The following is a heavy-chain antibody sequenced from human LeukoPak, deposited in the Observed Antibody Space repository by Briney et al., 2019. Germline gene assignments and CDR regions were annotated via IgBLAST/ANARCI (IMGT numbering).Heavy chain of an antibody. CDR1: GGTFSSYA. D-gene: IGHD3-3*01. CDR3: ASFWSGYYTRNWFDP. CDR2: IIPILGTA. J-gene: IGHJ5*02. Sequence: ASVKVSCKASGGTFSSYAISWVRQAPGQGLEWMGRIIPILGTANYAQKFQGRVTITADESTSTAYMELSSLRSEDTAVYYCASFWSGYYTRNWFDPWGQGTLVTVSS. V-gene: IGHV1-69*11.